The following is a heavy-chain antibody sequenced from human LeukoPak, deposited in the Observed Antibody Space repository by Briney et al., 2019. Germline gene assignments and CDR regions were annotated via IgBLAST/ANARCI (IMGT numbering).Heavy chain of an antibody. D-gene: IGHD5-18*01. V-gene: IGHV3-7*01. Sequence: GGSLRLSCTASGFTFSDYYMSWVRQAPGKGLEWVANIKQDGSEKYYVDSVKGRFTISRDNAKNSLYLQMNSLRAEDTAVYYCARDRWGYSYGGDWGQGTLVTVSS. CDR1: GFTFSDYY. J-gene: IGHJ4*02. CDR2: IKQDGSEK. CDR3: ARDRWGYSYGGD.